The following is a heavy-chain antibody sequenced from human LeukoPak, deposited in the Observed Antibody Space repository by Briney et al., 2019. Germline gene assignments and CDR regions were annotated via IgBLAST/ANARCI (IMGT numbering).Heavy chain of an antibody. CDR3: AREAAAGTTSFDC. V-gene: IGHV1-46*01. CDR1: GYTFTSYY. CDR2: INPSGGST. J-gene: IGHJ4*02. D-gene: IGHD6-13*01. Sequence: ASVKVSCKASGYTFTSYYMHWVRKAPGQALEWMGIINPSGGSTSFAQKFQGRVTMTRDTSTSTVYMELSSLRSEDTAVYYCAREAAAGTTSFDCWGQGTLVTVSS.